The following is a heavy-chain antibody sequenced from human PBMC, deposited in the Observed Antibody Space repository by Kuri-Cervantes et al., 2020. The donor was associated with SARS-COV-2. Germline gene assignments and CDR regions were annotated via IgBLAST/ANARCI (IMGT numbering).Heavy chain of an antibody. V-gene: IGHV3-48*03. CDR1: GFLFSSYE. CDR2: ISSNGNTI. Sequence: GGSLRLSCIASGFLFSSYEMNWVRQAPGKGLEWISYISSNGNTIYYADSVKGRFTISGDNAKDSLDLQMNSLRAEDTAIYYCVRDHDFWSGYSTGPLDYWGQGTLVTVSS. D-gene: IGHD3-3*01. J-gene: IGHJ4*02. CDR3: VRDHDFWSGYSTGPLDY.